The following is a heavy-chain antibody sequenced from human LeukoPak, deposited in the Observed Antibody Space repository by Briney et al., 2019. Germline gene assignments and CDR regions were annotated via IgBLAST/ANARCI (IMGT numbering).Heavy chain of an antibody. V-gene: IGHV3-21*01. D-gene: IGHD3-10*01. CDR2: ISSSSSYI. CDR1: GFTFSNAW. Sequence: PGGSLRLSCADSGFTFSNAWMNWVRQAPGKGLEWVSSISSSSSYIYYADSVKGRFTISRDNAKNSLYLQMNSLRAEDTAVYYCARDGSGIPSMPDYWGQGTLVTVSS. CDR3: ARDGSGIPSMPDY. J-gene: IGHJ4*02.